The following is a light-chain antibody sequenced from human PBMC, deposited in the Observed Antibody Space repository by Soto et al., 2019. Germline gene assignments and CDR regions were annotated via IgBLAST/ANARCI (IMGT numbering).Light chain of an antibody. CDR3: SSYTSSSTVV. V-gene: IGLV2-14*01. CDR2: DVS. CDR1: RSDVGGYKY. Sequence: QSALTQPASVSGSPGQSITIPCTGTRSDVGGYKYVSWYQQHPGKAPKLMIYDVSNRPSGVSNRFSGSKSGNTASLTISGLQAEDEADYYCSSYTSSSTVVFGGGTKLTVL. J-gene: IGLJ2*01.